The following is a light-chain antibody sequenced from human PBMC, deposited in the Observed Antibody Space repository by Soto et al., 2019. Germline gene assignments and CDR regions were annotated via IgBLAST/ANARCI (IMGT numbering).Light chain of an antibody. V-gene: IGKV3-20*01. J-gene: IGKJ1*01. CDR2: GAF. CDR1: QSINSN. CDR3: QQYGSSGT. Sequence: EIVMTQSPVTLSVSPGERATLSCRASQSINSNLAWYQQKPGQAPSLLIYGAFTRATGIPDRFSGSGSGTDFTLTISRLEPEDFAVYYCQQYGSSGTFGQGTKVDIK.